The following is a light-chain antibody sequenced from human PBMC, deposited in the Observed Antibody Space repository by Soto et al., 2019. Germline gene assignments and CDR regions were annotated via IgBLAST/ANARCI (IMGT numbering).Light chain of an antibody. V-gene: IGKV3-15*01. Sequence: IVLTQSPATLSVSPWERATLSCRASQSVSSNLAWYQQKPGQAPRLLIYTVSTRATGIPTRFSGSGSGTEFTLTINSLQSEDFAVYYCQQYNNWPPTWTFGQGTKVDIK. CDR3: QQYNNWPPTWT. J-gene: IGKJ1*01. CDR1: QSVSSN. CDR2: TVS.